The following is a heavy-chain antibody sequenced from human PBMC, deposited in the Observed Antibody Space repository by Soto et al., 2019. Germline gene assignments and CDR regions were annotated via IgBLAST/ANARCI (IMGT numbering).Heavy chain of an antibody. V-gene: IGHV4-4*02. D-gene: IGHD3-22*01. CDR2: IYHSGST. Sequence: QVQLQESGPGLVKPSGTLSLTCAVSGGSISSSNWWSWVRQPPGKGLEWIGEIYHSGSTNYNPSXKSRVTISVDXXKXQFXLKLSSVTAADTAVYYCARVSLTYYYDSSGQPFDYWGQGTLVTVSS. CDR1: GGSISSSNW. CDR3: ARVSLTYYYDSSGQPFDY. J-gene: IGHJ4*02.